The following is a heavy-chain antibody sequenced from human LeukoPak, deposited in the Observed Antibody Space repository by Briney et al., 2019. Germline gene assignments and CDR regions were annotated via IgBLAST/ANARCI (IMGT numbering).Heavy chain of an antibody. Sequence: PGGSLRLSCAASGFTFSSYAMSWVRQAPGKGLEWVSDISGSGGSTYYADSVKGRFTISRDNSKNTLYLQMNSLRAEDTAVYYCAKGPEDRYYYGSGSYYPEIAFDIWGQGTMVTVSS. CDR3: AKGPEDRYYYGSGSYYPEIAFDI. J-gene: IGHJ3*02. D-gene: IGHD3-10*01. CDR1: GFTFSSYA. V-gene: IGHV3-23*01. CDR2: ISGSGGST.